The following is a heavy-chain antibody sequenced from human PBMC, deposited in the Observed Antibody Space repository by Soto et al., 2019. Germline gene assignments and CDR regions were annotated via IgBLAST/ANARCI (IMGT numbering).Heavy chain of an antibody. D-gene: IGHD2-21*02. V-gene: IGHV4-59*01. CDR1: GGSISYYY. CDR2: MYYSGSA. J-gene: IGHJ4*02. Sequence: QVQLQESGPGLVKPSETLSLTCTVSGGSISYYYWSWIRQPPGKGLEWMGYMYYSGSANYNPTLKSRVSISVDTSKNQLFLKLSSVTAADTAIYYCARADCGGDCNNGDFDYWGQGTLVTVSS. CDR3: ARADCGGDCNNGDFDY.